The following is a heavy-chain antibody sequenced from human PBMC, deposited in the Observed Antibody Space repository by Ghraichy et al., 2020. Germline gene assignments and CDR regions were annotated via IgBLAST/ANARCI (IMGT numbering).Heavy chain of an antibody. D-gene: IGHD5-18*01. CDR2: IRSKAYGGTT. J-gene: IGHJ4*02. V-gene: IGHV3-49*04. Sequence: GVLRLSCTPSGFTSGDYTLSWVRQAPGKWLEWVGFIRSKAYGGTTEHAASVKGRFTFSRDDSKNIAYLQMNSLKTEDTAIYYCTRGPFARSRVDTALGLDFWGQGTLVTVSS. CDR3: TRGPFARSRVDTALGLDF. CDR1: GFTSGDYT.